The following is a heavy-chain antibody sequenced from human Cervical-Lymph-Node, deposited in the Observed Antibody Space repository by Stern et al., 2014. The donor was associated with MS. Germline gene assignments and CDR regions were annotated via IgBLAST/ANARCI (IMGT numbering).Heavy chain of an antibody. V-gene: IGHV4-31*03. CDR2: VSFSGST. CDR3: ANGGDDYNPIDY. CDR1: GVSISSGGYY. Sequence: QVQLQESGPGLVKPSQTLSLTCTVSGVSISSGGYYWSWIRQLPGKGLEWIGYVSFSGSTSYNPSVTSRVTISVDTSKNQFSLSLRSVTAADTAVYFCANGGDDYNPIDYWGQGTLVTVST. D-gene: IGHD5-24*01. J-gene: IGHJ4*02.